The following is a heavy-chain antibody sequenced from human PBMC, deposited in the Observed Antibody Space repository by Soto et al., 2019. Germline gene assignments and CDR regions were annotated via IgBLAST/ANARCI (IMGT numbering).Heavy chain of an antibody. CDR2: IYPGDSDT. CDR3: ARPSYSSSWYHTDYYYYGMDV. J-gene: IGHJ6*02. V-gene: IGHV5-51*01. D-gene: IGHD6-13*01. Sequence: PGESLKISCKGSGYSFTSYWIGWVRQMPGEGLEWMGIIYPGDSDTRYSPSFQGQVTISADKSISTAYLQWSSLKASDTAMYYCARPSYSSSWYHTDYYYYGMDVWGQGTTVTVSS. CDR1: GYSFTSYW.